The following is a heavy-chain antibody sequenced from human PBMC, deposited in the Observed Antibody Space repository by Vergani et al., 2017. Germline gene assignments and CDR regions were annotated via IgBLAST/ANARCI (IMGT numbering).Heavy chain of an antibody. CDR3: GRGSDNYN. V-gene: IGHV3-23*01. J-gene: IGHJ4*02. D-gene: IGHD5-24*01. CDR2: IKNTGDST. CDR1: GFTLRSHA. Sequence: EVQLLQSEGAVVQSGGSLRLSCVASGFTLRSHAMRWVRQGHVQGLVWVSSIKNTGDSTHYADPVKGRFTISKDNSKNTLYWQMNSLRVEDTAVYYCGRGSDNYNWGQGTLVTVSS.